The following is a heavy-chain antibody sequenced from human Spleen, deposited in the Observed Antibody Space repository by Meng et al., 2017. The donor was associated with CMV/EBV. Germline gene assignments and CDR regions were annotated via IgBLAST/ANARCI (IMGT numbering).Heavy chain of an antibody. CDR3: ARDQNWVFDY. Sequence: GGSLRLSCAASGFTFSSYSENWVRQAPGKGLEWISYISGSTTNIHYADSVKGRFTISRDNAENSLYLQMNSLRAEDTAVYYCARDQNWVFDYWGRGTLVTVSS. CDR2: ISGSTTNI. CDR1: GFTFSSYS. V-gene: IGHV3-48*04. J-gene: IGHJ4*02. D-gene: IGHD7-27*01.